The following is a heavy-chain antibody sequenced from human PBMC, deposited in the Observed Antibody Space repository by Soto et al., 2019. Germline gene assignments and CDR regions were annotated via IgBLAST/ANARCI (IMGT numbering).Heavy chain of an antibody. CDR3: ARERGYRYGSVSSWFDP. V-gene: IGHV1-69*13. J-gene: IGHJ5*02. D-gene: IGHD5-18*01. CDR1: GGTFSSYA. Sequence: GASVKVSCKASGGTFSSYAISWVRQAPGQGLEWMGGIIPIFGTANYAQKFQGGVTITADESTSTAYMELSSLRSEDTAVYYCARERGYRYGSVSSWFDPWGQGTLVTVYS. CDR2: IIPIFGTA.